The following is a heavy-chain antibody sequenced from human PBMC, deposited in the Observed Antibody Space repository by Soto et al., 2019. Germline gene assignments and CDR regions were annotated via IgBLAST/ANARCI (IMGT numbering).Heavy chain of an antibody. J-gene: IGHJ5*02. CDR2: IIPIFGTA. Sequence: SVKVSCKASGGTFSSYAISWVRQAPGQGLEWMGGIIPIFGTANYAQKFQGRVTITADKSTSTAYMELSSLRSEDTAVYYCARNRLYQLLSNWFDPWGQGTLVTVSS. D-gene: IGHD2-2*01. CDR1: GGTFSSYA. V-gene: IGHV1-69*06. CDR3: ARNRLYQLLSNWFDP.